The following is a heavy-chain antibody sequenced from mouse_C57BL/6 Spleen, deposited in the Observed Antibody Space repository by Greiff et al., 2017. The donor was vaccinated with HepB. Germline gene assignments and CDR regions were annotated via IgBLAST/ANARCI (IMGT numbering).Heavy chain of an antibody. CDR1: GFTFTDYY. CDR2: IRNKANGYTT. V-gene: IGHV7-3*01. CDR3: AISSPLDY. J-gene: IGHJ4*01. Sequence: GGVLVQPGVSLSLSCAASGFTFTDYYMSWVRQPPGKALEWLGFIRNKANGYTTEYSASVKGRFTISRDNSQSILYLQMNALRAEDSATYNCAISSPLDYWGQGTSVTVSS.